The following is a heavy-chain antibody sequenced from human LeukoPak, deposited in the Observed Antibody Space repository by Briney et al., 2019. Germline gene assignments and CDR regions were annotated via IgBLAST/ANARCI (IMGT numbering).Heavy chain of an antibody. Sequence: SVKVSCKASGGTFGSYAISWVRQAPGQGLEWMGGIIPIFGTANYAQKFQGRVTIIADESTSTAYMELSSLRSEDTAVYYCARQVAARPEYYYYGMDVWGQGTTVTASS. CDR1: GGTFGSYA. V-gene: IGHV1-69*13. J-gene: IGHJ6*02. CDR2: IIPIFGTA. CDR3: ARQVAARPEYYYYGMDV. D-gene: IGHD6-6*01.